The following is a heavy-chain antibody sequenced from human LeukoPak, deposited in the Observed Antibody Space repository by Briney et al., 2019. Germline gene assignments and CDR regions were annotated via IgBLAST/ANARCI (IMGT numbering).Heavy chain of an antibody. V-gene: IGHV4-59*01. Sequence: PSETLSLTCSVFGGAISSYYWSWIRQPPGKGLEWLGYIYYSGTTIYSPSLKSRLTISVDTSKNQFSLLLSSVTAADTAVYYCARDPRTLVGASYWYFDLWGRGTLVTVSS. CDR2: IYYSGTT. CDR1: GGAISSYY. J-gene: IGHJ2*01. CDR3: ARDPRTLVGASYWYFDL. D-gene: IGHD1-26*01.